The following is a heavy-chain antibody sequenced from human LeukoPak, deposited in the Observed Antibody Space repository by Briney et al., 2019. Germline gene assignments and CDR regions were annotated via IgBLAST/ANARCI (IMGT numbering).Heavy chain of an antibody. CDR1: EYTFIGHY. V-gene: IGHV1-2*02. Sequence: ASVKVSCKASEYTFIGHYMHWVRQAPGQGLEWMGWINPNSGATNYAQKFQGRVTMTRDTSISTAYMELSSLRSDDTAVYYCATSSAGIQLSFFDYWGQGTLVTVSS. D-gene: IGHD1-1*01. CDR2: INPNSGAT. J-gene: IGHJ4*02. CDR3: ATSSAGIQLSFFDY.